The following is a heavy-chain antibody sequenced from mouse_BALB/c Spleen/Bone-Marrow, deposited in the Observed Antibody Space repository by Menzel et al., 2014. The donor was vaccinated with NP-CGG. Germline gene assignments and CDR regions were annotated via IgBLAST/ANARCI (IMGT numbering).Heavy chain of an antibody. Sequence: VQLVESGAELVKPGASVKLSCKASGYTFTSYYMYWVKQRPGQGLERIGEINPSNGGTNFNEKFKSKATLTVDKSSNTAYVQLSSLTSEDSAVYHCTRSNYGYWFFDVWGAGTTVTVSS. V-gene: IGHV1S81*02. D-gene: IGHD1-1*01. CDR1: GYTFTSYY. J-gene: IGHJ1*01. CDR2: INPSNGGT. CDR3: TRSNYGYWFFDV.